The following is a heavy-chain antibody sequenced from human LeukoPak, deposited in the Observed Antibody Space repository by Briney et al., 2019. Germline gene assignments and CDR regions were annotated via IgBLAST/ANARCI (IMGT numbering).Heavy chain of an antibody. CDR3: ARLKTYYDFWSGHYYYMDV. J-gene: IGHJ6*03. D-gene: IGHD3-3*01. CDR2: IYTSGST. CDR1: GGSISSYY. Sequence: PSETLSLTCTVSGGSISSYYWSWIRQPPGKGLEWIGYIYTSGSTNYNPSLKSRVTISVDTSKNQFSLKLSSVTAADTAVYYCARLKTYYDFWSGHYYYMDVWGKGTTVTVSS. V-gene: IGHV4-4*09.